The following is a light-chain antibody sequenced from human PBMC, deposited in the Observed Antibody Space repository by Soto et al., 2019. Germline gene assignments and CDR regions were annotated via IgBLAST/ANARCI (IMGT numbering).Light chain of an antibody. CDR3: QQYNTWPRT. J-gene: IGKJ1*01. CDR2: AAS. V-gene: IGKV1-9*01. CDR1: QGISSY. Sequence: IQLTQSPSSLSASVGDRVTITCRASQGISSYLAWYQQKPGKAPKLLIYAASTLQSGVPSRFSGSGSGTDFTLTISSLQPEDFAVYYCQQYNTWPRTFGQGTKVETK.